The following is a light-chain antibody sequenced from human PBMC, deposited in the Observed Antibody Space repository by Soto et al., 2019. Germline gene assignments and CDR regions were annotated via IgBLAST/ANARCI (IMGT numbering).Light chain of an antibody. J-gene: IGLJ3*02. CDR3: LLSYSDTRRV. Sequence: QAVVTQEPSLTVSPGGTVTRTCGSSTGAVTSGHYPYWFQQKPGQAPRTLIYDTSNKHSWTPARFSGSLLGGKAALTLSGAQPEDEAEYYCLLSYSDTRRVFGGGTKVTVL. CDR1: TGAVTSGHY. V-gene: IGLV7-46*01. CDR2: DTS.